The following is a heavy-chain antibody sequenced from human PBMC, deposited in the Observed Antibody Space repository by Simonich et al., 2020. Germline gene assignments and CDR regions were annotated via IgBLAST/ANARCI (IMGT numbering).Heavy chain of an antibody. CDR1: GYTFTSYG. CDR2: ISAYNGNT. D-gene: IGHD1-1*01. Sequence: QIQLVQSGAEVKKPGASVKVSCQASGYTFTSYGISWVRQAPGQGLEWMGRISAYNGNTNSAQKLQGRVTMTTDTSQSTAYMELRSLRSDDTAVYYCARSTTGTTAFDIWGQGTMVTVSS. CDR3: ARSTTGTTAFDI. J-gene: IGHJ3*02. V-gene: IGHV1-18*01.